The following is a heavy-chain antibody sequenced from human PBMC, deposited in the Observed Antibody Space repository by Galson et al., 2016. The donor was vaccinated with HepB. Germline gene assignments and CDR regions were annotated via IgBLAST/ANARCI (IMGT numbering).Heavy chain of an antibody. CDR2: ISPYNGDT. V-gene: IGHV1-18*01. D-gene: IGHD2-2*01. CDR1: GYTFNVYG. J-gene: IGHJ3*02. CDR3: VRDRGYCISRNCHMADDDTFDI. Sequence: SVKVSCKASGYTFNVYGISWVRQAPGQGLEWMGWISPYNGDTNYAQKFQGGVTMTTDTSTTTVYMEVRSLTSDDTAIYYCVRDRGYCISRNCHMADDDTFDIWGQGTMVTVSS.